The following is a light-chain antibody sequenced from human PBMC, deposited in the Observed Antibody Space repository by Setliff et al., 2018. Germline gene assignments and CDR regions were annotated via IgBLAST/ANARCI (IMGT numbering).Light chain of an antibody. CDR2: ETS. J-gene: IGKJ1*01. CDR1: QTIDRW. Sequence: DIQMTQSPSTLSASVGDRVTITCRASQTIDRWLAWYQQKPGKAPKLLISETSSLERGVPSRFSGSGSGTEFTLTISGLQPDDFATYFCQHSNSWPWTFGQGTK. CDR3: QHSNSWPWT. V-gene: IGKV1-5*03.